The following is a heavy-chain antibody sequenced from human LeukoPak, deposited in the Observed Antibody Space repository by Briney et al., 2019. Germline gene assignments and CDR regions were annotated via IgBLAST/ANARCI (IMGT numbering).Heavy chain of an antibody. Sequence: GGSLRLSCAASGFTFSSYVMHWVRQAPGKGLEWVAVISYDGSNKYYADSVKGRFTISRDKSKNTLYLQMNSLRAEDTAVYYCAKDLLGGDSGSYYEVGELGMDVWGQGTTVTVSS. J-gene: IGHJ6*02. CDR2: ISYDGSNK. CDR3: AKDLLGGDSGSYYEVGELGMDV. D-gene: IGHD1-26*01. V-gene: IGHV3-30*18. CDR1: GFTFSSYV.